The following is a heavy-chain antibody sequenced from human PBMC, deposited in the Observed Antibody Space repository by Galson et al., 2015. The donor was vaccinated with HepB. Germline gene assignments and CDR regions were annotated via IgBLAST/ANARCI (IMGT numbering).Heavy chain of an antibody. V-gene: IGHV3-7*03. D-gene: IGHD1-20*01. CDR3: ARDMGRYNWNLVHYYFDY. J-gene: IGHJ4*02. CDR2: IKQDGSEK. CDR1: GFTFSSYW. Sequence: SLRLSCAASGFTFSSYWMSWVRQAPGKGLEWVANIKQDGSEKYYVDSVKGRFTISRDNAKNSLYLQMNSLRAEDTAVYYCARDMGRYNWNLVHYYFDYWGQGTLVTVSS.